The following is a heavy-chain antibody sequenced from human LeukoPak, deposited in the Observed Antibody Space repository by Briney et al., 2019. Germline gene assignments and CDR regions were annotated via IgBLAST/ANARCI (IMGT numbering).Heavy chain of an antibody. CDR2: IYHSGST. D-gene: IGHD3-16*01. J-gene: IGHJ4*02. CDR1: GGSFSGYY. V-gene: IGHV4-34*01. Sequence: SETLSLTCAVYGGSFSGYYWTWIRQPPGKGLEWIGEIYHSGSTNYNPSLKSRVTISVDKSKNQFSLKLSSVTAADTAVYYCARGDPLYYFDYWGQGTLVTVSP. CDR3: ARGDPLYYFDY.